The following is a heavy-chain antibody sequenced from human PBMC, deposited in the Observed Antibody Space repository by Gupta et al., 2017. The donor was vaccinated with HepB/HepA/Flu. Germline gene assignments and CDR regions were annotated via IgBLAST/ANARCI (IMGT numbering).Heavy chain of an antibody. CDR1: GFTFSDYF. J-gene: IGHJ6*02. CDR3: ARGPALYTTYYYYYGLDV. V-gene: IGHV3-72*01. Sequence: EVQLVESGGGLVQPGGSLRLSCAASGFTFSDYFIDWVRQAPGKGLEWVGRTKYKANTYTTQYAASVRGRFNIAGDDAENSLYLQMNSLKTEDTAVYYWARGPALYTTYYYYYGLDVWGQGTTGTVSS. CDR2: TKYKANTYTT. D-gene: IGHD1-26*01.